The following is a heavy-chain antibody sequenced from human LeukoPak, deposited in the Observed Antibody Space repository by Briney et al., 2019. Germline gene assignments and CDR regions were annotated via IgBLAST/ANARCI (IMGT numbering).Heavy chain of an antibody. CDR3: SAYLY. V-gene: IGHV3-15*01. CDR2: IKSKTDGGTT. CDR1: GFPFSSHG. J-gene: IGHJ4*02. Sequence: GGSLRLSCAASGFPFSSHGMSWVRQAPGKGLEWVGGIKSKTDGGTTDYAAPVKGRFTISRDDSKNTLYLQMNSLKTEDTAVYYCSAYLYWGQGTLVTVSS.